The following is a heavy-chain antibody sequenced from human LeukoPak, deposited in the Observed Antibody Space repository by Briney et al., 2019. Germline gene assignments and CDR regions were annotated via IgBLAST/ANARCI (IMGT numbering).Heavy chain of an antibody. D-gene: IGHD3-22*01. J-gene: IGHJ4*02. CDR2: INPNSGGT. V-gene: IGHV1-2*06. CDR1: GYTFTGYY. Sequence: ATVKISCKVSGYTFTGYYMHWVRQAPGQGLEWMGRINPNSGGTNYAQKFQGRVTMTRDTSISTAYMELSRLRSDDTAVYYCARLDDYYDSSGYPNVVDYWGQGTLVTVSS. CDR3: ARLDDYYDSSGYPNVVDY.